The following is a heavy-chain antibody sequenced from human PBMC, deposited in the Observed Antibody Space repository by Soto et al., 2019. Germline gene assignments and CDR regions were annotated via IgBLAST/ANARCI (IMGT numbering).Heavy chain of an antibody. Sequence: GESLKISCKGSGYSFTSYWIGWVRQMPGKGLEWMGIIYPGDSDTRYSPSFQGQVTISADKSISTAYLQWSSLKASDTAVYYCASSITGTTRNYYYYGMDVWGQGTTVTVSS. V-gene: IGHV5-51*01. CDR2: IYPGDSDT. CDR3: ASSITGTTRNYYYYGMDV. J-gene: IGHJ6*02. D-gene: IGHD1-7*01. CDR1: GYSFTSYW.